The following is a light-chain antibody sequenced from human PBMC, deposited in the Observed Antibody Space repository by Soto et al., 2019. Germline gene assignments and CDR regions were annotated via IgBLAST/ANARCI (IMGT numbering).Light chain of an antibody. CDR3: QQYNHWPLT. J-gene: IGKJ4*01. CDR1: QSVSSN. CDR2: GAS. Sequence: EIVMTQSPATLSVSPGERATLSCRASQSVSSNLAWYQQKPGQAPRLLIYGASTRATGIPARFSGSGSGTEFTLTISSLQSEDFAVYSCQQYNHWPLTFGGGTKVEI. V-gene: IGKV3-15*01.